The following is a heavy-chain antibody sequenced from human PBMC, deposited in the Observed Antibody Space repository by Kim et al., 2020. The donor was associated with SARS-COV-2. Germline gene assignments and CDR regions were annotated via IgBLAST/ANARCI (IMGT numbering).Heavy chain of an antibody. V-gene: IGHV3-74*01. D-gene: IGHD4-17*01. CDR3: AATVTKGYFDY. Sequence: GYADSVKGRFVISRDNAKNTLYLQMTSQRAEDTAVYYCAATVTKGYFDYWAQGTLVSVSS. J-gene: IGHJ4*02.